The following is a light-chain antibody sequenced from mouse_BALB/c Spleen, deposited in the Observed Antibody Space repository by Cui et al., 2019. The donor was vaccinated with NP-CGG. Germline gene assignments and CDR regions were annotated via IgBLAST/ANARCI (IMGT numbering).Light chain of an antibody. J-gene: IGLJ1*01. CDR2: GTN. Sequence: QLVFTPESPLTTSPGETVTLTCRSSTGAVTTSNYANWVQEKPDHLFTGLIGGTNNRAPGVPARFSGSLIGDKAALTITGAQTEDEAIYFCALWYSNHWVFGGGTKLTVL. CDR1: TGAVTTSNY. CDR3: ALWYSNHWV. V-gene: IGLV1*01.